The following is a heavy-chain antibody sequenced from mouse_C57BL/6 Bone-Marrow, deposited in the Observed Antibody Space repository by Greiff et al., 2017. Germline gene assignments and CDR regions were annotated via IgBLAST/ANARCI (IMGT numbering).Heavy chain of an antibody. Sequence: QVQLQQPGAELVRPGTSVQLSCTASGYTFTSYCMHWVKQRPGQGLEWIGVIDPSDSYTNYTQKFKGKATLPVYTSSSTAYMELSSLTSEDSAVYYCVRLNYYGSSGPNFDDWGQGTTLTVSS. J-gene: IGHJ2*01. V-gene: IGHV1-59*01. CDR3: VRLNYYGSSGPNFDD. CDR1: GYTFTSYC. D-gene: IGHD1-1*01. CDR2: IDPSDSYT.